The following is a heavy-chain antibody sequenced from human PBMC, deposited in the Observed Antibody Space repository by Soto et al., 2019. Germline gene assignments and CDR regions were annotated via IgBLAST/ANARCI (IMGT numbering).Heavy chain of an antibody. CDR1: GYNFINNY. Sequence: QVQLVQSGAGVKNPGASVKISCTASGYNFINNYIYWVRQAPGQGLEYMGLIYLSGGNTKYAQKFQDRVTMTRDTSTNTVYLELTSLRFDDTAMYYCAKGGAEWGQGTLVTVSS. CDR2: IYLSGGNT. J-gene: IGHJ4*02. CDR3: AKGGAE. V-gene: IGHV1-46*01.